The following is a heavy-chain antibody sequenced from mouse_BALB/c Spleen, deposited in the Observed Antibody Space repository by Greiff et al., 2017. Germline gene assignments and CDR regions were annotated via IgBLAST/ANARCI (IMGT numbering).Heavy chain of an antibody. J-gene: IGHJ4*01. Sequence: LVESGAELMKPGASVKISCKATGYTFSSYWIEWVKQRPGHGLEWIGEILPGSGSTNYNEKFKGKATFTADTSSNTAYMQLSSLTSEDSAVYYCASLLRLRGAMDYWGQGTSVTVSS. CDR1: GYTFSSYW. V-gene: IGHV1-9*01. CDR3: ASLLRLRGAMDY. D-gene: IGHD1-2*01. CDR2: ILPGSGST.